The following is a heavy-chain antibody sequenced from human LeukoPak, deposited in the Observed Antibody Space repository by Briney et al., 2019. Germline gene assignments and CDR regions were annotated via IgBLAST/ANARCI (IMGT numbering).Heavy chain of an antibody. J-gene: IGHJ6*03. CDR3: AQVMTTVTRGYYYYYYMDV. CDR1: GGSISSSSYY. CDR2: IYYSGST. Sequence: SETLCLTCTVSGGSISSSSYYWGWIRQPPGKGLEWIGSIYYSGSTYYNPSLKSRVTISVDTSKNQFSLKLSSVTAADTAVYYCAQVMTTVTRGYYYYYYMDVWGKGTTVTVSS. V-gene: IGHV4-39*07. D-gene: IGHD4-17*01.